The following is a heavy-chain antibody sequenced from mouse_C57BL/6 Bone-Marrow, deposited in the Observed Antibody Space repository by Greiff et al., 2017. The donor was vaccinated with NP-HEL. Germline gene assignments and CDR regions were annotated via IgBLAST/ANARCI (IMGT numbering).Heavy chain of an antibody. CDR1: GYSFTSYW. Sequence: VQLQQPGAELVKPGASVKLSCKASGYSFTSYWMQWVKQRPGQGLEWIGEIDPSDSYTNYNQKFKGKATLTVDTSSSTAYMQLSSLTSEDSAVYYCARDEGNYYAMDYWGQGTSVTVSS. D-gene: IGHD2-1*01. V-gene: IGHV1-50*01. CDR3: ARDEGNYYAMDY. CDR2: IDPSDSYT. J-gene: IGHJ4*01.